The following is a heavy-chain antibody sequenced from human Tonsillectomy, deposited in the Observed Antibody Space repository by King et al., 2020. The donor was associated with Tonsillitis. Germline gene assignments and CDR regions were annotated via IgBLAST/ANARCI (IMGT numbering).Heavy chain of an antibody. V-gene: IGHV4-31*03. D-gene: IGHD2-2*01. J-gene: IGHJ1*01. CDR3: ASATCSSTTCYRPEYFQE. CDR2: IYYTGST. Sequence: QLQESGPGLVKPSQTLSLTCIVSGGSISSDSYYWSWIRQHPGKGLEWIGYIYYTGSTYYSPSLKSRITISVDTSKNQFSLNLSSVTAADTAVYYCASATCSSTTCYRPEYFQEWGQGALVTVSS. CDR1: GGSISSDSYY.